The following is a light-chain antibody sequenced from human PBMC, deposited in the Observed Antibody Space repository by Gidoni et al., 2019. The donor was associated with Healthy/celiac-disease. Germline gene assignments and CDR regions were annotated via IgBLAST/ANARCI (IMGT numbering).Light chain of an antibody. J-gene: IGLJ2*01. CDR2: GKN. CDR1: SLRSYY. V-gene: IGLV3-19*01. CDR3: NSRDSSGNHRVV. Sequence: SSGLAQNSAVSAHLGQKVRITCQGDSLRSYYASWYQTKPGQAPVLVIYGKNNRPSGIPDRFSGSLSGNTDSLTITGAQSDDVADFFCNSRDSSGNHRVVFGGGTKLTVL.